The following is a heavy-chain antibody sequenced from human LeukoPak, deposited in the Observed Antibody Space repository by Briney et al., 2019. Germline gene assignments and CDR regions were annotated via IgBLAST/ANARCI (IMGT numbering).Heavy chain of an antibody. Sequence: SETLSLTCTVSGGSISSGGYYWSWIRQHPGKGLEWIGYIYYSGSTYYNPSLKSRVTISVDTSKNQFSLKLSSVTAADTAVYYCARILLSAEHFDYWGQGTLVTVSS. CDR3: ARILLSAEHFDY. CDR1: GGSISSGGYY. CDR2: IYYSGST. J-gene: IGHJ4*02. D-gene: IGHD3-10*01. V-gene: IGHV4-31*03.